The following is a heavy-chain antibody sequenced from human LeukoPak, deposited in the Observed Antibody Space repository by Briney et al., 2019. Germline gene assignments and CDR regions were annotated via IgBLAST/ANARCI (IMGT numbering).Heavy chain of an antibody. CDR2: FDPEDGET. J-gene: IGHJ4*02. D-gene: IGHD3-22*01. Sequence: ASVKVSCKVSGYTLTELSMHWVRQGPGKGLEWLGGFDPEDGETIYAQKFQGRVTMTEDTPTDTAYMELSSLRSEDTAVYYCATVTHYYDSSGYYFHRPIDYWGQGTLVIVSS. V-gene: IGHV1-24*01. CDR3: ATVTHYYDSSGYYFHRPIDY. CDR1: GYTLTELS.